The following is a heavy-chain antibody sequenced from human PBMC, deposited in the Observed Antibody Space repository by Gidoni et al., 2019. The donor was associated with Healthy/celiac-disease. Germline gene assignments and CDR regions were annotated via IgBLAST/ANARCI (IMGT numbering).Heavy chain of an antibody. Sequence: QVQLVQPGAEVTKPGASVKVSCTASGYTFTGYYMHWVRQAPGQGLEWMGWINPNSGGTNYAQKFQGRVTMTRDTSISTAYMELSRLRSDDTAVYYCAREYMVRGVMVGYWGQGTLVTVSS. J-gene: IGHJ4*02. CDR3: AREYMVRGVMVGY. CDR2: INPNSGGT. D-gene: IGHD3-10*01. V-gene: IGHV1-2*02. CDR1: GYTFTGYY.